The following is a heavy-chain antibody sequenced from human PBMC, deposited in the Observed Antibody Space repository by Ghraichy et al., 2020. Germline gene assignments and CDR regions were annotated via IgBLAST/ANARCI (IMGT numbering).Heavy chain of an antibody. V-gene: IGHV4-34*01. CDR3: ARGRAIAVAAFY. CDR1: GGSFSGYY. Sequence: SETLSLTCAVYGGSFSGYYWIWFRQPPGKGLEWIGEINHSGSTNYNPSLKSRVTISVDTSKNQFSLKLSSVTAADTAVYYCARGRAIAVAAFYWGQGTLVTVSS. CDR2: INHSGST. D-gene: IGHD6-19*01. J-gene: IGHJ4*02.